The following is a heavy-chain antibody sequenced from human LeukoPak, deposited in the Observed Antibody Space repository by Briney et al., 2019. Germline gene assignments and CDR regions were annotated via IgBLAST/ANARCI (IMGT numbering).Heavy chain of an antibody. D-gene: IGHD1-26*01. CDR2: IKQDGNDK. CDR3: AREDPVGILPH. CDR1: GFTVSSNY. V-gene: IGHV3-7*01. Sequence: GGSLRLSCAASGFTVSSNYMSWVRQAPGKGLEWVANIKQDGNDKYYVDSMRGRFTISRDNAKNSLYLQMNSLRTDDTAVYYCAREDPVGILPHWGQGTLVTVSS. J-gene: IGHJ4*02.